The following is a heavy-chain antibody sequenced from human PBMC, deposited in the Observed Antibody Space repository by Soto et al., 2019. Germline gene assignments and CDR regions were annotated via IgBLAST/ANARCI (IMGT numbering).Heavy chain of an antibody. CDR3: ARRYCSSTSCYEVSAFDI. V-gene: IGHV1-69*02. D-gene: IGHD2-2*01. Sequence: SVKVSCKASGGTFSSYTISWVRQAPGQGLEWMGRIIPILGIANYAQKFQGRVTITADKSTSTAYMELSSLRSEDTAVYYCARRYCSSTSCYEVSAFDIWGHGTLVTVSS. CDR1: GGTFSSYT. CDR2: IIPILGIA. J-gene: IGHJ3*02.